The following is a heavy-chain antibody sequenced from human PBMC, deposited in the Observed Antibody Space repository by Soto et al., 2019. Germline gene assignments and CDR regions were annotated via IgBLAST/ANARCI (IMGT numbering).Heavy chain of an antibody. Sequence: SETLSLTCTVSGGSISSSSYYWGWIRQPPGKGLEWIGSIYYSGSTYYNPSLKSRVTISVDTSKNQFSLKLSSVTAADTAVYYCARQEYYDFWSGYYTGPYYYMDVWGKGTTVT. D-gene: IGHD3-3*01. CDR2: IYYSGST. J-gene: IGHJ6*03. CDR1: GGSISSSSYY. CDR3: ARQEYYDFWSGYYTGPYYYMDV. V-gene: IGHV4-39*01.